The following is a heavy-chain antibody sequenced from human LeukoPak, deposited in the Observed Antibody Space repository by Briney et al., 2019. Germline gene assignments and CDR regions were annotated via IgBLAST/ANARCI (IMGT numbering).Heavy chain of an antibody. CDR1: GYSFTSYG. CDR3: ANHGDYLNY. D-gene: IGHD4-17*01. CDR2: INTNTGNP. J-gene: IGHJ4*02. Sequence: ASVKVSCKASGYSFTSYGMNWVRQAPGQGLEWMGWINTNTGNPTYAQGFTGRFVFSLDTSVSTAYLQISSLRAEDTAVYYCANHGDYLNYWGQGTLVTVSS. V-gene: IGHV7-4-1*02.